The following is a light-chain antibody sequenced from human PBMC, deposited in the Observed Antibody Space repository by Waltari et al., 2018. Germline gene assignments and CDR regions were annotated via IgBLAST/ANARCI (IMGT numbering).Light chain of an antibody. V-gene: IGKV1-27*01. J-gene: IGKJ2*01. CDR3: QKYNSAPYT. CDR2: AAS. Sequence: DIQMTQSPSSLPASVGARVTITCRASQGISDYLAWYQQKPGKVPKVLIYAASTLQSGVPSRFSGSGSGTDFTLTISSLQPEDVATYYCQKYNSAPYTFGQGTKLEIK. CDR1: QGISDY.